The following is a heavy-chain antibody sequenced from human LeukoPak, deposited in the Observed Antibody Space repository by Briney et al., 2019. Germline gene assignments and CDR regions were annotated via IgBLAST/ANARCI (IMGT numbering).Heavy chain of an antibody. CDR3: ASDSSSWYNWFDP. CDR1: GFTFRNYV. CDR2: ISSSSSYI. V-gene: IGHV3-21*01. D-gene: IGHD6-13*01. J-gene: IGHJ5*02. Sequence: GGSLRLSCAASGFTFRNYVIHWVRQAPGKGLEWVSSISSSSSYIYYADSVKGRFTISRDNAKNSLYLQMNSLRAEDTAVYYCASDSSSWYNWFDPWGQGTLVTVSS.